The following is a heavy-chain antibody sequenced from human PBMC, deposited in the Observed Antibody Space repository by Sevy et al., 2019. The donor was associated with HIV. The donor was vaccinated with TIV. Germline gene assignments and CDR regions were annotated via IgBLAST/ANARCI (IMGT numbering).Heavy chain of an antibody. J-gene: IGHJ4*02. D-gene: IGHD3-3*01. CDR1: GGSFSGYH. CDR3: ARAVYDFWSGYYTYFDY. V-gene: IGHV4-34*01. Sequence: SETLSLTCAVYGGSFSGYHWSWIRQPPGKGLEWIGEINHSGSTNYNPSLKSRVTISVDTSKNKFSLKLSSVTAADTAVYYCARAVYDFWSGYYTYFDYWGQGTLVTVSS. CDR2: INHSGST.